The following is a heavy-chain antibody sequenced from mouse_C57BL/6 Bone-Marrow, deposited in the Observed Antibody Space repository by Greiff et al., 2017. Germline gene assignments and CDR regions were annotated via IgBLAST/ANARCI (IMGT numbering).Heavy chain of an antibody. CDR3: ARRDLLRAMDY. CDR2: ISDGGSYT. Sequence: EVQLQESGGGLVKPGGSLKLSCAASGFTFSSYAMSWVRQTPEKRLEWVATISDGGSYTYYPDNVKGRFTISRDNAKNNLYLQMSHLKSEDTAMYYCARRDLLRAMDYWGQGTSVTVSS. CDR1: GFTFSSYA. V-gene: IGHV5-4*01. D-gene: IGHD2-1*01. J-gene: IGHJ4*01.